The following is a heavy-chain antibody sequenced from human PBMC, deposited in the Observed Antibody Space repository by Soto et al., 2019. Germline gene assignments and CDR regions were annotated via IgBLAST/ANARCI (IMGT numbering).Heavy chain of an antibody. D-gene: IGHD5-12*01. CDR2: IKQDGSEK. CDR3: ARELRGWLRFGYYYYGMDV. CDR1: GFTFSSYW. Sequence: GSLRLSCAASGFTFSSYWMSWVRQAPGKGLEWVANIKQDGSEKYYVDSVKGRFTISRDNAKNSLYLQMNSLRAEDTAVYYCARELRGWLRFGYYYYGMDVWGQGTTVTVSS. J-gene: IGHJ6*02. V-gene: IGHV3-7*05.